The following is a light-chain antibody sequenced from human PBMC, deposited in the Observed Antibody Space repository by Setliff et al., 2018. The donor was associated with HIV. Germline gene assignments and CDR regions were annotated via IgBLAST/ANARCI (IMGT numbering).Light chain of an antibody. CDR3: SSYAGSNNV. CDR1: SSDVGGYNY. J-gene: IGLJ1*01. Sequence: QSVLTQPPSASGSPGQSVTISYTGTSSDVGGYNYGSWYKQHPGKAPKLMIYAVSKRPSGVPDRFSGSKSGNTASLPVSGLQAEDEADYYCSSYAGSNNVFGTGTKVTVL. CDR2: AVS. V-gene: IGLV2-8*01.